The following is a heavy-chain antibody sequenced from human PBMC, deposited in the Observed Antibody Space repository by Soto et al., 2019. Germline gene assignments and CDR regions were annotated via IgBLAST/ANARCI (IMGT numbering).Heavy chain of an antibody. Sequence: QVQLVQSGAEVKKPGSSVKVSCKASGGTFSSYAISWVRQAPGQGLEWMGGIIPIFGTPDYAQRFQGRVTITADESTSTLYMELSSLRSEDTAVYYCARHLGGNHYYYGMDVWGQVTTVTVSS. J-gene: IGHJ6*02. V-gene: IGHV1-69*12. CDR3: ARHLGGNHYYYGMDV. CDR2: IIPIFGTP. D-gene: IGHD3-16*01. CDR1: GGTFSSYA.